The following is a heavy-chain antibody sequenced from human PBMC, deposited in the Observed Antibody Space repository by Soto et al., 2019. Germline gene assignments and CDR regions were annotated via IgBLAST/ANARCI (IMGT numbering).Heavy chain of an antibody. CDR1: GGSLSGYY. J-gene: IGHJ4*02. CDR3: ARGETVVPAALAY. V-gene: IGHV4-34*01. CDR2: INHSGST. Sequence: QVQPQQWGAGLLKPLETLSLTCVVYGGSLSGYYWGWIRQPPGKGLEWIGEINHSGSTNYNPSLKSRVTISVDTSKNQFSLKLSSVTAADTAVYYCARGETVVPAALAYWGQGTLVTVSS. D-gene: IGHD2-2*01.